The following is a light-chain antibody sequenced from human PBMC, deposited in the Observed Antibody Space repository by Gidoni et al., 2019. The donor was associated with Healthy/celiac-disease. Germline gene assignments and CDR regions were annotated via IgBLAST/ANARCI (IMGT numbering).Light chain of an antibody. CDR3: QQRSNWPLT. CDR2: DAS. V-gene: IGKV3-11*01. Sequence: EIVLTQSPATLSLSPGERATLSCSASQSASSYLAWYQQKPGQAPRLLIYDASNRATGLPARCSGSGSGTDFTIIISSLEPEDFAGDYCQQRSNWPLTFGGGTKVEIK. CDR1: QSASSY. J-gene: IGKJ4*01.